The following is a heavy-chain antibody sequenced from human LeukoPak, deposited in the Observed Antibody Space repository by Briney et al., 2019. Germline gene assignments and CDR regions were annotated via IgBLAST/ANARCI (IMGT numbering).Heavy chain of an antibody. CDR2: MNPNSGNT. D-gene: IGHD5-18*01. V-gene: IGHV1-8*01. Sequence: ASVKVSCKASGYTFTSYDINWVRQATGQGLEWMGWMNPNSGNTGYAQKFQGRVTMTRNTSISTAYMELSSLRSEDTAVYYCARRLQGGHWFDPWGQGTLVTVSS. CDR3: ARRLQGGHWFDP. J-gene: IGHJ5*02. CDR1: GYTFTSYD.